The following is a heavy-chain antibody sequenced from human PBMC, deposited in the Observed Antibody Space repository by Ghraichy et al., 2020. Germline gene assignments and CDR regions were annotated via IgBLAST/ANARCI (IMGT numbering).Heavy chain of an antibody. CDR1: GGSFSGYY. V-gene: IGHV4-34*01. Sequence: SETLSLTCAVYGGSFSGYYWSWIRQPPGKGLEWIGEINHSGSTNYNPSLKSRVTTSVDTSKNQFSLKLSSVTAADTAVYYCARSGIQLWYRGLYYYGMDVWGQGTTVTVSS. CDR3: ARSGIQLWYRGLYYYGMDV. CDR2: INHSGST. D-gene: IGHD5-18*01. J-gene: IGHJ6*02.